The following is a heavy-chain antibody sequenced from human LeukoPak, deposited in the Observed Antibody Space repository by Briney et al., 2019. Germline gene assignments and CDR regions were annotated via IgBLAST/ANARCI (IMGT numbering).Heavy chain of an antibody. CDR1: GGSFSGYY. CDR3: ARDMWDGY. CDR2: INHSGST. D-gene: IGHD1-26*01. Sequence: SETLSLTCAVYGGSFSGYYWSWIRQPPGKGLEWIGEINHSGSTDYNASLKSRITISVDTSKNQFSLKLSSVTAADTAVYYCARDMWDGYWGQGTLVTVSS. V-gene: IGHV4-34*01. J-gene: IGHJ4*02.